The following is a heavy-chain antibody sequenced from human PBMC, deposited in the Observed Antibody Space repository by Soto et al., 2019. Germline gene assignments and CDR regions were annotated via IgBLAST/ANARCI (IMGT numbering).Heavy chain of an antibody. J-gene: IGHJ4*02. CDR2: ISGSGGST. V-gene: IGHV3-23*01. D-gene: IGHD3-10*01. Sequence: EVQLLESGGGLVQPGGSLRLSCAASGFTFSSYAMSWVRQAPGKGLEWVSAISGSGGSTYYAESVKVRFTISRDNSKNTLYLQMNSLRAEDTSVYYCAKDYLVRGFIITPLDYWGQGTLVTVSS. CDR3: AKDYLVRGFIITPLDY. CDR1: GFTFSSYA.